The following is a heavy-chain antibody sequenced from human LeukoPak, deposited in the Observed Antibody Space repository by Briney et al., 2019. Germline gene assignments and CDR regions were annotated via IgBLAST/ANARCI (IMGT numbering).Heavy chain of an antibody. J-gene: IGHJ6*02. CDR1: GGSISSYY. V-gene: IGHV4-59*12. D-gene: IGHD3-10*01. CDR2: IYYSGST. Sequence: SETLSLTCTVSGGSISSYYWSWIRQPPGKGLEWIGYIYYSGSTNYNPSLKSRVTISVDKSKNQFSLKLSSVTAADTAVYYCARDPTPRGSGTYYYYYYGMDVWGQGTTVTVSS. CDR3: ARDPTPRGSGTYYYYYYGMDV.